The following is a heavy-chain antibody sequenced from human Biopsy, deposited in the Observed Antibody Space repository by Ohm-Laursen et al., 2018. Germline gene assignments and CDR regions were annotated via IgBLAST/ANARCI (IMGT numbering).Heavy chain of an antibody. Sequence: SDTLSLTCTVSGGSIRSPDHRWNWVRRAPGKGLEWTGNIYYSWTTFYNPSLSRRVTMDLDTSSNQFSLKLKSVTSADTAVYFCARAHFYGLGTSNYFFDSWGQGALVAVSS. J-gene: IGHJ4*02. D-gene: IGHD3-10*01. CDR1: GGSIRSPDHR. V-gene: IGHV4-39*01. CDR3: ARAHFYGLGTSNYFFDS. CDR2: IYYSWTT.